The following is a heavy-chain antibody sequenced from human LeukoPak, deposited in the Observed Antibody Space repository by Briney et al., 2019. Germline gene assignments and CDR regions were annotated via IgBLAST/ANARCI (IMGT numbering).Heavy chain of an antibody. Sequence: LSCAASGFTFSGSAMHWVRQASGKGLEWVGRIRSKANSYATAYAASVKGRFTISRDDSKNTAYLQMNSLKTEDTAVYYCSWHSYDSSGYYYFDYWGQGTLVTVSS. CDR1: GFTFSGSA. CDR2: IRSKANSYAT. V-gene: IGHV3-73*01. J-gene: IGHJ4*02. D-gene: IGHD3-22*01. CDR3: SWHSYDSSGYYYFDY.